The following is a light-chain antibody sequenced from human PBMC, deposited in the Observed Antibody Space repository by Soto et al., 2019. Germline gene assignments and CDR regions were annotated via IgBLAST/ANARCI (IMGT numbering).Light chain of an antibody. V-gene: IGKV2-28*01. J-gene: IGKJ1*01. CDR2: LGS. CDR1: QSLLHSNGYNY. Sequence: DIVLTQSPLSLPVTPGEPASISCRSSQSLLHSNGYNYLDWYLQKPGQSPQLLIYLGSNRASGVPDRLSGSGSGTDFTLQISRLEAEDVGVYYCMQSLQTPPTFGQGTKVEIK. CDR3: MQSLQTPPT.